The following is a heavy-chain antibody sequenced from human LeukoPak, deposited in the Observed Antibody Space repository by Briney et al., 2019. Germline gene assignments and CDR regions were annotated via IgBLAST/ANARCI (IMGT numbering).Heavy chain of an antibody. Sequence: SESLSLTCAVYGGSFSGYYWSWIRQPPGKGLEWIGEINHSGSTNYNPSLKSRVTISVDTSKNQFSLKLSSVTAADTAVYYCARGRVYDYVWGSYRPAPPYFDYWGQGTLVTVSS. V-gene: IGHV4-34*01. CDR1: GGSFSGYY. D-gene: IGHD3-16*02. CDR2: INHSGST. J-gene: IGHJ4*02. CDR3: ARGRVYDYVWGSYRPAPPYFDY.